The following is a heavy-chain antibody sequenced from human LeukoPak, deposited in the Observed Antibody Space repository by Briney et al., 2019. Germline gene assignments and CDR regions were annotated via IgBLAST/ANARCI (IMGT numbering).Heavy chain of an antibody. CDR3: ARQASPYCSGGSCSDAFDI. Sequence: GESLKISCKGSGYSFTSYWIGWVRQMPGKGLEWMGIIYPGDSDTRYSPSFQGQATISADKSISTAYLQWSSLKASDTAMYYCARQASPYCSGGSCSDAFDIWGQGTMVTVSS. V-gene: IGHV5-51*01. D-gene: IGHD2-15*01. CDR2: IYPGDSDT. J-gene: IGHJ3*02. CDR1: GYSFTSYW.